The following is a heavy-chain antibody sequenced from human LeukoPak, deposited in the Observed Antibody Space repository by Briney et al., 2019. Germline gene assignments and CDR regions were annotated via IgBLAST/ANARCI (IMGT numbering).Heavy chain of an antibody. V-gene: IGHV3-23*01. J-gene: IGHJ6*03. CDR1: GFTFNYYA. CDR2: ISGSGAST. Sequence: GGSLRLSCAASGFTFNYYAMSWVRQAPGKGLEWVSSISGSGASTYYADSVRGRFTIMRDNSQNTLYLHIKNLRAEDSALYYCANGLAASADFALRDYYYFMDVWGKGTTVTVSS. D-gene: IGHD3-16*01. CDR3: ANGLAASADFALRDYYYFMDV.